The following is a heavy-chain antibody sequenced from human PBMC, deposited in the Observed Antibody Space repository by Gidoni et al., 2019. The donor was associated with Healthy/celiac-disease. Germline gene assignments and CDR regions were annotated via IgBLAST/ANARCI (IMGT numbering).Heavy chain of an antibody. CDR1: GGSFSGSY. V-gene: IGHV4-34*01. D-gene: IGHD1-1*01. CDR3: ARARERYGSRFDP. Sequence: QVQLQQWGAGLLQPSETLSLTCAVSGGSFSGSYWSWIRQPPGKGLEWIGEINHSGSTNYNPSLKSRVTISVATSKNHFSLKLSAVTAADTAVYYCARARERYGSRFDPWGQGTLVTVSS. J-gene: IGHJ5*02. CDR2: INHSGST.